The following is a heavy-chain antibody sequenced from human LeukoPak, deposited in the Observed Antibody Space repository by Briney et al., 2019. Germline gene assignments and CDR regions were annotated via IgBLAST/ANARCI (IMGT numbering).Heavy chain of an antibody. D-gene: IGHD2-2*01. V-gene: IGHV3-23*01. CDR2: ISGSGGST. Sequence: GGSLRLSSAASGFTFSSYAMSWVRQAPGKGLEWVSAISGSGGSTYYADSVKGRFTISRDNSKNTLYLQMNSLRAEDTAVYYCAKGRYCSSTSCPRPFDYWGQGTLVTVSS. J-gene: IGHJ4*02. CDR1: GFTFSSYA. CDR3: AKGRYCSSTSCPRPFDY.